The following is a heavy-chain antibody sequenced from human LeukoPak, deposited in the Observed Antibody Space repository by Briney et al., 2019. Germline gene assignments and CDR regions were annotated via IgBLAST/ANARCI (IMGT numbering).Heavy chain of an antibody. Sequence: SETLSLTCTVSGGSISSSSHYWGWIRQPPGKGLEWIGSIYYSGSTYYNPSLKSRVTISVDTSKNQFSLKLSSVTAADTAVYYCARPSWNYGSGSYYNVYYFDYWGQGTLVTVSS. CDR2: IYYSGST. CDR3: ARPSWNYGSGSYYNVYYFDY. V-gene: IGHV4-39*01. J-gene: IGHJ4*02. CDR1: GGSISSSSHY. D-gene: IGHD3-10*01.